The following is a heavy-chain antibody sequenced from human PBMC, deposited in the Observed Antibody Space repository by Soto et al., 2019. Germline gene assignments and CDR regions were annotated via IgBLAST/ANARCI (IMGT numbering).Heavy chain of an antibody. D-gene: IGHD2-21*01. Sequence: GGSLRLACAASGFTFSTYAMHWVRQAPGKGLEWVAVMSYDGSTKYYADSVQGRFTISRDNSKNTLYLQMSSLRAEDTAAYSCVRGDWGYVFYARSYYCSMVFCGPAPTVPVS. CDR2: MSYDGSTK. V-gene: IGHV3-30-3*01. CDR3: VRGDWGYVFYARSYYCSMVF. J-gene: IGHJ6*02. CDR1: GFTFSTYA.